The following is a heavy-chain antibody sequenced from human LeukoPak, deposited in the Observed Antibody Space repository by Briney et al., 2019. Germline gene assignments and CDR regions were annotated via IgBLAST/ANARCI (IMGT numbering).Heavy chain of an antibody. CDR3: ARDHYYDSSGYLYFDY. J-gene: IGHJ4*02. CDR2: IYYSGST. D-gene: IGHD3-22*01. CDR1: GGSISSYY. V-gene: IGHV4-59*01. Sequence: PSETLSLTCTVSGGSISSYYWSWIRQPPGKGLEWIGYIYYSGSTNYNPSLKSRVTISVDTSKNQFSLKLSSVTAADTAVYYCARDHYYDSSGYLYFDYWGQGTLVTVSS.